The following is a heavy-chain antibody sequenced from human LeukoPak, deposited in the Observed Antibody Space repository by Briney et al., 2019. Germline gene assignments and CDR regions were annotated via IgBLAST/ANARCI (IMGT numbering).Heavy chain of an antibody. Sequence: SETLSLTCSVSGVSISSNSYYWGWIRQPPGKGLKWIGSIYYSGSTYYNPSLKSRVTISVDTSKNQFSLKLSSVTATDTAVYYCARDLLWGYDYWGQGTLVTVSS. CDR3: ARDLLWGYDY. D-gene: IGHD3-10*01. V-gene: IGHV4-39*02. CDR2: IYYSGST. CDR1: GVSISSNSYY. J-gene: IGHJ4*02.